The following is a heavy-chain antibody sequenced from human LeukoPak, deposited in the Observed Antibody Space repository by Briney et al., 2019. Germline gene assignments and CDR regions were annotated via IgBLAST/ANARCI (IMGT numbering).Heavy chain of an antibody. V-gene: IGHV3-13*04. CDR3: ARDSSGWGLAV. D-gene: IGHD6-19*01. Sequence: GGSLRPSCAAAGFTFNAYDMHWVRQATGKGLEWVSYIGRAGDTYYAGSVKGRFTISREDATNSLFLQMNSLGVGDTAVYYCARDSSGWGLAVWGQGTTVTVSS. J-gene: IGHJ6*02. CDR1: GFTFNAYD. CDR2: IGRAGDT.